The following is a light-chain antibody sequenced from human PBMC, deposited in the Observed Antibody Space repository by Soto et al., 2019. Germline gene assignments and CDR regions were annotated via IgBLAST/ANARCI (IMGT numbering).Light chain of an antibody. CDR1: QSVRSN. Sequence: IGITKSPATVSAPPGERATLSCRASQSVRSNLAWYQQKPGQAPRLLIYGASTRATGIPARFSGSGSGTEFTLTISSLQSEDFAVYYCQQYNNWPRTFGQGTKVDI. J-gene: IGKJ1*01. CDR2: GAS. CDR3: QQYNNWPRT. V-gene: IGKV3D-15*01.